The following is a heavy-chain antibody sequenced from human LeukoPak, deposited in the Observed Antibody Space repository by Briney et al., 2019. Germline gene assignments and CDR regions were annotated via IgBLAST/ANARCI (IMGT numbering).Heavy chain of an antibody. Sequence: PGGSLRLSCTGSGFSFNTYEMRGVRQAPGKGLEWISYITDRGGSTDYADSVKGRFTISRDNAKNSLYLQMDSLRAEDTAVYFCVRGIVGTGQFYFHHWGQGTLVTVSS. D-gene: IGHD1-26*01. CDR2: ITDRGGST. J-gene: IGHJ4*02. CDR1: GFSFNTYE. V-gene: IGHV3-48*03. CDR3: VRGIVGTGQFYFHH.